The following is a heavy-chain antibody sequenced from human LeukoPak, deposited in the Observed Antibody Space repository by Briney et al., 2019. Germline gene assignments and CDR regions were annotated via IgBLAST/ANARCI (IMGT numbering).Heavy chain of an antibody. CDR2: ISGSGGST. D-gene: IGHD2-15*01. Sequence: PGGSLRLSCAASGFTFSSYAMSWVRQAPGKGLEWASAISGSGGSTYYADSVKGRFTISRDNSKNTLYLQMNSLRAEDTAVYYCAKDQLVVVVAASLYNWFDPWGQGTLVTVSS. J-gene: IGHJ5*02. CDR3: AKDQLVVVVAASLYNWFDP. CDR1: GFTFSSYA. V-gene: IGHV3-23*01.